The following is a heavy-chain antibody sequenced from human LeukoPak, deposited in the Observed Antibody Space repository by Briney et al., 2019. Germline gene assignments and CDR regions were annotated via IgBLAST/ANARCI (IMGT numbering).Heavy chain of an antibody. CDR3: ARDGISATDY. CDR2: ISTNNGNT. V-gene: IGHV1-18*04. J-gene: IGHJ4*02. Sequence: ASMKVSCKASGYSFTSYAINWVRQAPGQGLEWMGWISTNNGNTNYARNLQGRVTLTTDTSTSTAYMELRSLRSDDTAVYYCARDGISATDYWGQGTLVTVFS. CDR1: GYSFTSYA. D-gene: IGHD1-26*01.